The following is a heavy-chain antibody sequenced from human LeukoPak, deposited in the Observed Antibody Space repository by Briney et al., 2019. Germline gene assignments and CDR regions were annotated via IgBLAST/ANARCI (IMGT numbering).Heavy chain of an antibody. CDR2: IGYTGTT. V-gene: IGHV4-39*02. D-gene: IGHD6-6*01. CDR3: AREGPYHSSSSHYYYHGMDV. J-gene: IGHJ6*02. Sequence: SETLSLTCTVTGGSISTRNHYCGWLRQPPGKGLEWIGSIGYTGTTNSNPSLKSRVTLSVDTSKNQVSLTLSSVTAADTAVYFCAREGPYHSSSSHYYYHGMDVWGQGTTVTVSS. CDR1: GGSISTRNHY.